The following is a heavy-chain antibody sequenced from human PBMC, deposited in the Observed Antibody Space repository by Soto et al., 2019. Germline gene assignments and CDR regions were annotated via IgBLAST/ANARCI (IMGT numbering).Heavy chain of an antibody. CDR2: TNSDGSSK. CDR1: GFTFSNYW. D-gene: IGHD1-1*01. J-gene: IGHJ4*02. V-gene: IGHV3-74*01. Sequence: GGSLRLSCAASGFTFSNYWMHWVRQVPGKGLVWVSRTNSDGSSKSYADSVKGRFTISRDNAKNTVFLQMDSLRAEDTAVYYCARYTYNISPFDYWGQGTLVTVSS. CDR3: ARYTYNISPFDY.